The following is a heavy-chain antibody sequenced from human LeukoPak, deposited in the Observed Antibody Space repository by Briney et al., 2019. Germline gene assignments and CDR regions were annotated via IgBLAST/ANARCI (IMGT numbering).Heavy chain of an antibody. CDR2: INHSGST. CDR3: ASLPIYCSGGSCYRKYYFDY. D-gene: IGHD2-15*01. Sequence: PSETLSLTCAVYGGSFSGYYWSWIRQPPGKGLEWIGEINHSGSTKYNPSLKSRVTISVATSKNQFSLKLSSVTAADTAVYYCASLPIYCSGGSCYRKYYFDYWGQGTLVTVSS. J-gene: IGHJ4*02. V-gene: IGHV4-34*01. CDR1: GGSFSGYY.